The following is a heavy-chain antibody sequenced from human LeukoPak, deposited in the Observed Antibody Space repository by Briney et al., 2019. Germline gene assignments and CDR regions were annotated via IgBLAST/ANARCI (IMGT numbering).Heavy chain of an antibody. CDR1: GFTFNSYA. D-gene: IGHD7-27*01. CDR3: AARLGGTGAYFY. Sequence: GGPLRLSCAASGFTFNSYAMSWVRQAPGKGLEWVSAISGSGGSTYYADSVKGRFTISRDNDKNSLYMQMNSLRVDDTAVYFCAARLGGTGAYFYWGQGTLVTVSS. J-gene: IGHJ4*02. CDR2: ISGSGGST. V-gene: IGHV3-23*01.